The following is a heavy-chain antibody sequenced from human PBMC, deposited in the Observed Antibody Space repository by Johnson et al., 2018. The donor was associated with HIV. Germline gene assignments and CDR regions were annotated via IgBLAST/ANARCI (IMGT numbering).Heavy chain of an antibody. D-gene: IGHD5-12*01. V-gene: IGHV3-23*04. CDR3: AKDLATANLYDAFDI. CDR2: ISGSGGST. Sequence: VQLVESGGGLIQPGGSLRLSCAASGFTVSSNYMTWVRQAPGKGLEWVSVISGSGGSTYYADSVKGRFTISRDNSKNTLYLQMNSLRAEDTAVYYCAKDLATANLYDAFDIWGQGTMVTVSS. CDR1: GFTVSSNY. J-gene: IGHJ3*02.